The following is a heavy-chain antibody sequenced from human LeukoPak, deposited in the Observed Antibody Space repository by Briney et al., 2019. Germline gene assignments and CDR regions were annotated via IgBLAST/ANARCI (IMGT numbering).Heavy chain of an antibody. J-gene: IGHJ4*02. CDR1: GFTFSSYA. CDR2: ISGSGGST. CDR3: ARHGKVGATQSWLDY. D-gene: IGHD1-26*01. Sequence: GGSLRLSCAASGFTFSSYAMSWVRQAPGKGLEWVSAISGSGGSTYYADSVKGRFTISRDNSKNTLYLQMNSLRAEDTAVYYCARHGKVGATQSWLDYWGQGTLVTVSS. V-gene: IGHV3-23*01.